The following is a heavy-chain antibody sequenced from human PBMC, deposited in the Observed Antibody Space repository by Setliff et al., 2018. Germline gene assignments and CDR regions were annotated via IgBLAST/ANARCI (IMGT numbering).Heavy chain of an antibody. V-gene: IGHV1-46*01. Sequence: ASVKVSCKSSGYSLVTHYMHWVRQAPGQGLEWMGLINTGGGSSSYAPKFQGRVTMTRDTSTSTVYMEVSILGSEDTAVYFCARAGLASAGRKGVFDYWGQGTLVTVSS. D-gene: IGHD6-13*01. CDR3: ARAGLASAGRKGVFDY. CDR1: GYSLVTHY. CDR2: INTGGGSS. J-gene: IGHJ4*02.